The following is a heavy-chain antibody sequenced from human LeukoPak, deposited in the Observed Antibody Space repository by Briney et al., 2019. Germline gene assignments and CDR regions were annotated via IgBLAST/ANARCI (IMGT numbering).Heavy chain of an antibody. CDR2: IFHTGYT. CDR3: ERDPPTGRGRNFYYYMDV. CDR1: GYSISSSYY. D-gene: IGHD3-10*01. V-gene: IGHV4-38-2*02. J-gene: IGHJ6*03. Sequence: PSETLSLTCTVSGYSISSSYYWGWIRQPPGKGLEWIGSIFHTGYTYYNPSLKSRVTISLDTSKNQFSLKVTSVTAADTAVYYCERDPPTGRGRNFYYYMDVWGKGATVTVSS.